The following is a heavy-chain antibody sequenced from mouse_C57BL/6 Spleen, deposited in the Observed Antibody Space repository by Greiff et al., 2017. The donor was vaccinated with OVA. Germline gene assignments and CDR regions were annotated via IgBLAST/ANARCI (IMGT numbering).Heavy chain of an antibody. V-gene: IGHV1-42*01. CDR1: GYSFTGYY. CDR2: INPSTGGT. Sequence: EVKVVESGPELVKPGASVKISCKASGYSFTGYYMNWVKQSPEKSLEWIGEINPSTGGTTYNQKFKAKATLTVDKSSSTAYMQLKSLTSEDSAVYYCALNLDYWGQGTTLTVSS. CDR3: ALNLDY. J-gene: IGHJ2*01.